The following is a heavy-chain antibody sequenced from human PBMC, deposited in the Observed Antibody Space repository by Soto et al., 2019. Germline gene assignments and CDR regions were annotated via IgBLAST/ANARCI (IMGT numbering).Heavy chain of an antibody. Sequence: EVQLVESGGGLVQPGGSLRLSCAASGFTVSSNYMSWVRQAPGKGLEWVSVIYSGGSTYYADSVKGRFTISRDNSKNTLYLQMNSLRAEDTAVYYCARFRNYNYYYGMDVWGQGTTVTVSS. D-gene: IGHD1-1*01. V-gene: IGHV3-66*01. J-gene: IGHJ6*02. CDR1: GFTVSSNY. CDR3: ARFRNYNYYYGMDV. CDR2: IYSGGST.